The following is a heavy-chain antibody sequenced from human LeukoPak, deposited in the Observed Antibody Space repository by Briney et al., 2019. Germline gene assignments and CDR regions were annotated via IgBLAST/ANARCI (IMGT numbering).Heavy chain of an antibody. V-gene: IGHV3-23*01. CDR2: ISGSGGST. CDR3: AKGSYYDSSGSFYFDY. CDR1: GFTFSSYA. D-gene: IGHD3-22*01. Sequence: SGGSLRLSCAASGFTFSSYAMSWVRQAPGKGLEWVSAISGSGGSTYYADSVKGRFTISRDNSKNTLYLQMNSLRAEDTAVYYCAKGSYYDSSGSFYFDYWGLGTLVTVSS. J-gene: IGHJ4*02.